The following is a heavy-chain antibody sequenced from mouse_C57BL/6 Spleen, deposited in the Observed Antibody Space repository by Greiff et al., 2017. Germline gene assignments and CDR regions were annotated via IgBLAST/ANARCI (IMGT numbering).Heavy chain of an antibody. V-gene: IGHV1-82*01. D-gene: IGHD3-2*02. J-gene: IGHJ4*01. CDR3: AREGQTAQATGMDY. Sequence: VQLQQSGPELVKPGASVKISCKASGYAFSSSWMNWVKQRPGKGLEWIGRIYPGDGGTNYNGKFKGKATLTADKSSSTAYMQLSSLTSEDSAVYFCAREGQTAQATGMDYWGQGTSVTVSS. CDR2: IYPGDGGT. CDR1: GYAFSSSW.